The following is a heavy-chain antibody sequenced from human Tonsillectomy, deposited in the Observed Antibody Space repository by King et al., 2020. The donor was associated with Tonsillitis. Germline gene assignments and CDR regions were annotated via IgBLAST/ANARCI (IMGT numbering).Heavy chain of an antibody. J-gene: IGHJ4*02. CDR1: GYTFTSYY. D-gene: IGHD3-16*01. CDR3: ARGKRIMITFGGVAPDGY. CDR2: INPSGGST. V-gene: IGHV1-46*01. Sequence: GQLVQSAAEVKKPGASVKVSCKASGYTFTSYYLHWVRQAPGQGLEWMGIINPSGGSTSYAQKFQGRVTMTRDTSTNTVYMELSSLRSEDTAVYYCARGKRIMITFGGVAPDGYWGQGTLVTVSS.